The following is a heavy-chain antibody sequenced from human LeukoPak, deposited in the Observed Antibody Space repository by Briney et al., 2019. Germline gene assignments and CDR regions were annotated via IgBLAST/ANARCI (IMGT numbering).Heavy chain of an antibody. CDR2: ISAYNGNT. D-gene: IGHD3-9*01. Sequence: ASVKVSCKASGYTFTSYGISWVRQAPGQGLEWMGWISAYNGNTNYAQKLQGRVTMTTDTSTSTAYMELRSLRSDDTAVYYCARDPEYFDWLLYGMDVWGQGTTVTVSS. CDR1: GYTFTSYG. J-gene: IGHJ6*02. V-gene: IGHV1-18*01. CDR3: ARDPEYFDWLLYGMDV.